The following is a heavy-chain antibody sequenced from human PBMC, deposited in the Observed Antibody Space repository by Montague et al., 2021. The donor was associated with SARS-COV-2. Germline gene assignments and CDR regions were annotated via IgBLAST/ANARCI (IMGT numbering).Heavy chain of an antibody. V-gene: IGHV4-39*07. CDR2: IYYSGST. CDR3: ARVGRQQLVRLSGMDV. Sequence: SETLSLTCTVTGGSISSSSYYWGWIRQPPGKGLEWIGSIYYSGSTYYNPSLKSRVTISVDTSKNQFSLKLSSVTAAATAVYYCARVGRQQLVRLSGMDVWGQGTTVTVS. CDR1: GGSISSSSYY. J-gene: IGHJ6*02. D-gene: IGHD6-13*01.